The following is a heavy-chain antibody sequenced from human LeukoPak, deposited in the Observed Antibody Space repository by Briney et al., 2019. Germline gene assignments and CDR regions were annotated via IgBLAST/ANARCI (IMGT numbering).Heavy chain of an antibody. J-gene: IGHJ6*03. Sequence: SETLSLTCTVSGYSISSGYYWGWIRQPAGKGLEWIGRIYTSGSTNYNPSLKSRVTMSVDTSKNQFSLKLSSVTAADTAVYYCARVGSNYGGHYYYYMDVWGKGTTVTVSS. CDR2: IYTSGST. CDR3: ARVGSNYGGHYYYYMDV. D-gene: IGHD4-11*01. CDR1: GYSISSGYY. V-gene: IGHV4-4*07.